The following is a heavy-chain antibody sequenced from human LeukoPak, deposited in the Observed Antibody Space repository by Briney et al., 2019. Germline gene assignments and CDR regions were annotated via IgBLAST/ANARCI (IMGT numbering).Heavy chain of an antibody. V-gene: IGHV3-53*04. Sequence: GGSLRLSCAASGFTVRNNYMSWVRQAPGKGLEWVSVIYANSNTYYADSVKGRFTVSRHNSQNTVDLQMKSLRPEDTAVYYCAKGSSGYWYYFDYWGQGTLVTVSS. CDR3: AKGSSGYWYYFDY. CDR1: GFTVRNNY. J-gene: IGHJ4*02. D-gene: IGHD3-22*01. CDR2: IYANSNT.